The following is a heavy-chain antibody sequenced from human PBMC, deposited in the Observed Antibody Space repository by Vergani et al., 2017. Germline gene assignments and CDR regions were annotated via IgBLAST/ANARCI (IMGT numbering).Heavy chain of an antibody. CDR3: AREPPLTGFFDY. CDR1: GYTFTAYY. J-gene: IGHJ4*02. D-gene: IGHD3-9*01. Sequence: QVQLVQSGAEVGKPGASVKISCKASGYTFTAYYIHWVRQASEQGLEWVGVISPDGFSTFYAQKFQGRVTITRDTSTSTVYVEVTSLRSDDTAVYYCAREPPLTGFFDYWGQGTLVTVSS. CDR2: ISPDGFST. V-gene: IGHV1-46*03.